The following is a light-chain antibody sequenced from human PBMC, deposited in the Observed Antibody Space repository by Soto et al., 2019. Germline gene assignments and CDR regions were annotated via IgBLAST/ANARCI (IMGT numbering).Light chain of an antibody. J-gene: IGKJ5*01. CDR1: QGISSY. Sequence: IRMTQSPSSLSASTGDRVTITCRASQGISSYLAWYQQKPGKAPELLIYAASTLQSGVPSRFSGSGSGTDFTLTISCLQPEDFATYYCQQANSFPFTFGQGTRLEIK. CDR3: QQANSFPFT. CDR2: AAS. V-gene: IGKV1-8*01.